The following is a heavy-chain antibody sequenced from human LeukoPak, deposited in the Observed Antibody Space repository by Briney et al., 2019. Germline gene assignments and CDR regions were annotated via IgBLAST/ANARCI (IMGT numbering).Heavy chain of an antibody. Sequence: GRSLRLSCAASGFTFSSYGMHWVRQAPGKGLEWVAVISYDGSNKYYADSVKGRFTISRDNSKNTLYLQMNSLRAEDTAVYYCARDRLRTDIVVVVAAVYYYYGMDVWGQGTTVTVSS. V-gene: IGHV3-30*03. CDR1: GFTFSSYG. J-gene: IGHJ6*02. CDR3: ARDRLRTDIVVVVAAVYYYYGMDV. D-gene: IGHD2-15*01. CDR2: ISYDGSNK.